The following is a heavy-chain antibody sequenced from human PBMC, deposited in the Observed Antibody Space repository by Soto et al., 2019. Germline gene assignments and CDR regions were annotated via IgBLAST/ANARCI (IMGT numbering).Heavy chain of an antibody. V-gene: IGHV4-30-4*01. CDR1: GGSISSGDYY. CDR3: ARDRRFLTHYYYYYGMDV. J-gene: IGHJ6*02. CDR2: IYYSGST. D-gene: IGHD3-3*01. Sequence: SETLSLTCTVSGGSISSGDYYWSWIRQPPGKGLEWIGYIYYSGSTYYNPSLKSRVTISVDTSKNQFSLKLSSVTAADTAVYYCARDRRFLTHYYYYYGMDVWGQGTTVTVSS.